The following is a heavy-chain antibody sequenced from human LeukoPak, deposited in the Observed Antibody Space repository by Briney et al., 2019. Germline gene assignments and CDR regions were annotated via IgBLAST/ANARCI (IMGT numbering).Heavy chain of an antibody. CDR2: IYYSGST. CDR3: ARGATMVRGVITGEYFDY. D-gene: IGHD3-10*01. V-gene: IGHV4-39*07. J-gene: IGHJ4*02. Sequence: SETLSLTCTVSGGSISSSSYYWGWIRQPPGKGLEWIGSIYYSGSTYYNPSLKSRVTISVDTSKNQFSLKLSSVTAADTAVYYCARGATMVRGVITGEYFDYWGQGTLVTVSS. CDR1: GGSISSSSYY.